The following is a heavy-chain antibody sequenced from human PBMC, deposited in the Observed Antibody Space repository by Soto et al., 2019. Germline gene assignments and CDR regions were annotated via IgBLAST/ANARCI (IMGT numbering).Heavy chain of an antibody. D-gene: IGHD3-22*01. CDR1: GFTFSSYA. J-gene: IGHJ3*02. CDR2: ISGSGGST. Sequence: EVQLLESGGGLVQPGGSLRLSCAASGFTFSSYAMSWVRQAPGKGLEWVSAISGSGGSTYYADSVKGRFTISRDNSKNTLYLQMNSLRAEDTAVYYCAREYYYDSSGYSPSGAFDIWGQGTMVTVSS. V-gene: IGHV3-23*01. CDR3: AREYYYDSSGYSPSGAFDI.